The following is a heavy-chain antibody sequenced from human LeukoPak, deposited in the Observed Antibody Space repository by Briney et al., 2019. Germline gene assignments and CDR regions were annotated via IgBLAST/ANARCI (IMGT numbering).Heavy chain of an antibody. J-gene: IGHJ5*02. V-gene: IGHV1-2*02. CDR3: ARWGSGTYYLNWFDP. CDR1: GYTFTGYY. CDR2: INPNSGGT. Sequence: ASVKVSCKASGYTFTGYYMHWVRQAPGQGLEWMGWINPNSGGTNYAQKFQGRVTMTRDTSISTAYMELSRLRSDDTAVYYCARWGSGTYYLNWFDPWGQGTLVTVSS. D-gene: IGHD3-10*01.